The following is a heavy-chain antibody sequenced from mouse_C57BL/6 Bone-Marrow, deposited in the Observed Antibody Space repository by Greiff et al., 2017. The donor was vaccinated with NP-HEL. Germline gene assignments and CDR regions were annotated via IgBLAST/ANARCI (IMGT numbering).Heavy chain of an antibody. V-gene: IGHV14-2*01. CDR3: AGGYDYDGDRRPYAMDY. D-gene: IGHD2-4*01. CDR2: IDPEDGET. CDR1: GFNIKDYY. J-gene: IGHJ4*01. Sequence: EVQLQESGAELVKPGASVKLSCTASGFNIKDYYMHWVKQRTEQGLEWIGRIDPEDGETKYAPKFQGQDTITADTSSNTSYQQLSSLTSEDTAVYYCAGGYDYDGDRRPYAMDYWGQGTSVTVSS.